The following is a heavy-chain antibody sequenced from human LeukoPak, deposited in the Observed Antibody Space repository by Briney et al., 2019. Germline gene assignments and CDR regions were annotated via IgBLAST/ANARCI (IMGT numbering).Heavy chain of an antibody. Sequence: SETLCLTCTVSGGSISNTYYWGWIRQPPGRGLEWIGIIYYSGSTYYNPSLKSRVTISVATSTNQFSLKLSSVTAADTAVYYCARQYCTSTTCWGYFAYWGQGTLVTVSS. CDR1: GGSISNTYY. V-gene: IGHV4-39*01. D-gene: IGHD2-2*01. J-gene: IGHJ4*02. CDR3: ARQYCTSTTCWGYFAY. CDR2: IYYSGST.